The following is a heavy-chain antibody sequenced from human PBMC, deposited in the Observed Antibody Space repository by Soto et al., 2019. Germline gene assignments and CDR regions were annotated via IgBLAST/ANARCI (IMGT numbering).Heavy chain of an antibody. J-gene: IGHJ5*02. CDR3: ARDRRGSGWFDP. V-gene: IGHV3-66*01. CDR1: GFTVSSNY. CDR2: IYSGGST. D-gene: IGHD6-19*01. Sequence: EVPLVESGGGLVQPGGSLRLSCAASGFTVSSNYMSWVRQAPGKGLEWVSVIYSGGSTYYADSVKGRFTISRDNSKNTLYLQMNSLRAEDTAVYYCARDRRGSGWFDPWGQGTLVTVSS.